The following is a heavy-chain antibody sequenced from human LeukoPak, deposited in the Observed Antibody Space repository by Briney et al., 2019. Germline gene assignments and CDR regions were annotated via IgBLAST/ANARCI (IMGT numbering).Heavy chain of an antibody. J-gene: IGHJ4*02. D-gene: IGHD2-2*01. CDR2: ISSSGSTI. CDR3: ARSIPAGNRR. V-gene: IGHV3-11*01. Sequence: GGSLRLSCAASGFTFSDYYMSWIRQAPGKGLEWVSYISSSGSTIDYADSVKGRFTISRENAKNSLYLQMNSLSAEDTAVYYCARSIPAGNRRWGQGTLVTVSS. CDR1: GFTFSDYY.